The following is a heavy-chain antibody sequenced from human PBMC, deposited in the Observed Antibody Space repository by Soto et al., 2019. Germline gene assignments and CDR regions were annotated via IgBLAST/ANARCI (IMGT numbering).Heavy chain of an antibody. J-gene: IGHJ6*02. V-gene: IGHV1-24*01. CDR3: ATAADYYYYYGMDV. CDR1: GYTLTELS. CDR2: FDPEDGET. Sequence: ASVKVSCKVSGYTLTELSMHWVRQAPGKGLEWMGGFDPEDGETIYAQKFQGRVTMTEDTSTDTAYMELSSLRSKDTAVYYCATAADYYYYYGMDVWGQGTTVTVSS.